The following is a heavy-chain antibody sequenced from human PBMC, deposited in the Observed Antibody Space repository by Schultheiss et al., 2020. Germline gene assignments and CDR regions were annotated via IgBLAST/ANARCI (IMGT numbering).Heavy chain of an antibody. CDR2: IYHSGST. Sequence: SETLSLTCAVSGGSISSSNWWSWVRQPPGKGLEWIGEIYHSGSTNYNPSLKSRVTISVDKSKNQFSLKLSSVTAADTAVYYCARATGTTFYFYYYYYMDVWGKGTTVTVSS. D-gene: IGHD1-1*01. CDR3: ARATGTTFYFYYYYYMDV. CDR1: GGSISSSNW. J-gene: IGHJ6*03. V-gene: IGHV4-4*02.